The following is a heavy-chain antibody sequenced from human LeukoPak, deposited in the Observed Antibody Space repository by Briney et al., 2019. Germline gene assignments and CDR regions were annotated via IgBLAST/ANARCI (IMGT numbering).Heavy chain of an antibody. CDR1: GFTFSTYA. D-gene: IGHD4-17*01. Sequence: GSLRLSCAASGFTFSTYAMSWVRQAPGKVLEWVSVIGGSGGSTYYADSVKGRFTISRDNSKNTLYLQMNSLRAEDTAVYYCAKSSLVTTPLYYFDYWGQGTLVTVSS. CDR3: AKSSLVTTPLYYFDY. V-gene: IGHV3-23*01. CDR2: IGGSGGST. J-gene: IGHJ4*02.